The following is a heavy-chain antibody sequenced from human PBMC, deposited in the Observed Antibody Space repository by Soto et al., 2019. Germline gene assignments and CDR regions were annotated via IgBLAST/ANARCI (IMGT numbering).Heavy chain of an antibody. Sequence: YLRLPRAASALTSSRYANSLSRPSPAQGLEWVSAGSGRGGSTYYADSVKGRFTISRDNSKNTLYVQMNSLRAEDMAVYYCARDWYSNSFPDEWGQGTLVTVAS. CDR3: ARDWYSNSFPDE. CDR1: ALTSSRYA. J-gene: IGHJ4*02. V-gene: IGHV3-23*01. D-gene: IGHD6-13*01. CDR2: GSGRGGST.